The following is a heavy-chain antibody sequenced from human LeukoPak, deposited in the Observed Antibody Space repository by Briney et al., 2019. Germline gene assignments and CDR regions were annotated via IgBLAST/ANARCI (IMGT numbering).Heavy chain of an antibody. J-gene: IGHJ4*02. V-gene: IGHV4-38-2*02. CDR3: AREVGATLDY. Sequence: PSETLSLTCTVSGYSISSGYYWGWIRQPPGQGLEWIGYIYHSGSTYYNPSLKSRVTISVDRSKNQFSLKLSSVTAADTAVYYCAREVGATLDYWGQGTLVTVSS. D-gene: IGHD1-26*01. CDR2: IYHSGST. CDR1: GYSISSGYY.